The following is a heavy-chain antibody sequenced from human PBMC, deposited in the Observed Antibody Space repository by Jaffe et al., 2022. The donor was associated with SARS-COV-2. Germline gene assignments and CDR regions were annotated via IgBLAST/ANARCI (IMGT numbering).Heavy chain of an antibody. CDR1: GYSISRGFY. CDR2: ISHSGNT. D-gene: IGHD2-15*01. CDR3: ARAVIVAAVRKNWFDP. Sequence: QVQLQESGPGLVKPSETLSLTCTVSGYSISRGFYWGWIRQRPGRGLEWIGAISHSGNTYYSPSLKSRVTMSLDTSENQFSLNLRSLTAADTAVYYCARAVIVAAVRKNWFDPWGQGTLVTVSS. V-gene: IGHV4-38-2*02. J-gene: IGHJ5*02.